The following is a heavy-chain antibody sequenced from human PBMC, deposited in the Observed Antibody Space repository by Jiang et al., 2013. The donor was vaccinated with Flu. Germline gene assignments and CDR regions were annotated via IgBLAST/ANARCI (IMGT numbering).Heavy chain of an antibody. D-gene: IGHD3-22*01. V-gene: IGHV3-48*03. CDR1: GFTLSSYE. CDR2: MSSSGSII. J-gene: IGHJ6*02. CDR3: AREKYYDSSDYAGMDV. Sequence: QLVESGGGLVQPGGSLRLSCAASGFTLSSYEMNWVRQAPGKGLEWVSYMSSSGSIIYYADSVKGRFTISRDNAKNSLYLQMNSLRGEDTAVYYCAREKYYDSSDYAGMDVWGQGTTVTVSS.